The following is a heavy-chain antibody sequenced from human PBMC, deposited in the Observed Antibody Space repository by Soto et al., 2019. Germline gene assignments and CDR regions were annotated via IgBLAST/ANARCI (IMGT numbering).Heavy chain of an antibody. V-gene: IGHV2-70*13. J-gene: IGHJ6*02. CDR2: IERDDDDK. CDR3: ARSIRGPRRFNGMDV. D-gene: IGHD1-20*01. CDR1: GFSLTSPGMC. Sequence: SGPTLVNPTETLTLTCTFSGFSLTSPGMCVSWIRQSPGKALEWLALIERDDDDKYYSTTLKTRLTISKDTRKNQVVLTMANMKPADTDTYYCARSIRGPRRFNGMDVWGQGTTVTVSS.